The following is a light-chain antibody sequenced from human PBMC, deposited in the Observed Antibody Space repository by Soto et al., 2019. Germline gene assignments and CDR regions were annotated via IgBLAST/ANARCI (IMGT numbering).Light chain of an antibody. J-gene: IGKJ1*01. CDR1: ESVSSN. CDR2: GAS. Sequence: EIVMTQSPATLSVSPGESATLSCRASESVSSNLAWYQQKPGQAPRLLIYGASTRATSIPARFSGRGSGTEFTLTINSILTEDYEVYYCQQYNNWSPETFGQGTKVEIK. V-gene: IGKV3-15*01. CDR3: QQYNNWSPET.